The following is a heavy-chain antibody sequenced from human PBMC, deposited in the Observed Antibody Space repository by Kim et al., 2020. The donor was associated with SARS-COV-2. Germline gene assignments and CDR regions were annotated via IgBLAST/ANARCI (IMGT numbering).Heavy chain of an antibody. J-gene: IGHJ6*01. V-gene: IGHV3-30*04. CDR3: AGQEGDIAVAGGGYYYYG. Sequence: GGSLRLSCAASGFTFSSYAMHWVRQAPGKGLEWVAVISYDGSNKYYADSVKGRFTISRDNSKNTLYLQMNSLRAEDTAVYYCAGQEGDIAVAGGGYYYYG. CDR1: GFTFSSYA. D-gene: IGHD6-19*01. CDR2: ISYDGSNK.